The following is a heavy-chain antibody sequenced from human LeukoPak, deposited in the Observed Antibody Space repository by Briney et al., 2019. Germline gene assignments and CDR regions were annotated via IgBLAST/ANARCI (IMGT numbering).Heavy chain of an antibody. CDR2: IIPIFGTA. CDR3: AFTGLAARLYYYYYYMDV. V-gene: IGHV1-69*05. D-gene: IGHD6-6*01. J-gene: IGHJ6*03. CDR1: GGTFSSYA. Sequence: ASVKVSCKASGGTFSSYAISWVRQAPGQGLEWMGGIIPIFGTANYAQKFQGRVTITTDESTSTAYMELSSLRSEDTAVYYCAFTGLAARLYYYYYYMDVWGKGTTVTVSS.